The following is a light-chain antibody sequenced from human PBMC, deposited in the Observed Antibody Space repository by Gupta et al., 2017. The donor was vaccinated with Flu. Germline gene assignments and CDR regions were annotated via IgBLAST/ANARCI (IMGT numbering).Light chain of an antibody. Sequence: QSALTHPASVSGSPGQSITISCTGTSSDVGGYNYVSWYQQHPGKAPKLMIYEVSKRPSGVSNRFSGSKSGNTASLTISGLQAEDEADYYCSSYTSSSTLVFGGGTKLTVL. CDR2: EVS. CDR3: SSYTSSSTLV. J-gene: IGLJ3*02. V-gene: IGLV2-14*01. CDR1: SSDVGGYNY.